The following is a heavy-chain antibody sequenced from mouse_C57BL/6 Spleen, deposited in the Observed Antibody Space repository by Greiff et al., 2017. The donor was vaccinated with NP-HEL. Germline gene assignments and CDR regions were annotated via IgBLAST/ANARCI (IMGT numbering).Heavy chain of an antibody. J-gene: IGHJ2*01. CDR1: GYSITSGYY. Sequence: EVKLMESGPGLVKPSQSLSLTCSVTGYSITSGYYWNWIRQFPGNKLEWMGYISYDGSNNYNPSLKNRISITRDTSKNQFFLKLNSVTTEDTATYYCARADDYDAFYFDYWGQGTTLTVSS. V-gene: IGHV3-6*01. CDR2: ISYDGSN. CDR3: ARADDYDAFYFDY. D-gene: IGHD2-4*01.